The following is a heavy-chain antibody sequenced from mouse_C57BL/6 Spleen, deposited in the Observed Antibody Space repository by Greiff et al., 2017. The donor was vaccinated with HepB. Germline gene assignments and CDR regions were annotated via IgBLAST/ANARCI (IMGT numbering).Heavy chain of an antibody. CDR2: INPSSGYT. D-gene: IGHD1-1*01. Sequence: QVQLQQSGAELAKPGASVKLSCKASGYTFTSYWMHWVKQRPGQGLEWIGYINPSSGYTKYNQKFKDKATLTADKSSSTAYMQLSSLTYEDSAVYYCARGAITTVVATPLAYWGQGTLVTVSA. V-gene: IGHV1-7*01. CDR3: ARGAITTVVATPLAY. J-gene: IGHJ3*01. CDR1: GYTFTSYW.